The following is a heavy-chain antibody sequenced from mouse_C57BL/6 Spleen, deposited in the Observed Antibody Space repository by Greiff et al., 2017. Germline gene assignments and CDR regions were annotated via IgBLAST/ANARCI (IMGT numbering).Heavy chain of an antibody. Sequence: VQLQQPGAELVRPGSSVKLSCKASGYTFTSYWMDWVKQRPGQGLEWIGNIYPSDSETHYNQKFKDKATLTVDKSSSTAYMQLSSLTSEDSAVYYCAVIYYGNSVDFDYWGQGTTLTVSS. V-gene: IGHV1-61*01. J-gene: IGHJ2*01. CDR2: IYPSDSET. CDR1: GYTFTSYW. CDR3: AVIYYGNSVDFDY. D-gene: IGHD2-1*01.